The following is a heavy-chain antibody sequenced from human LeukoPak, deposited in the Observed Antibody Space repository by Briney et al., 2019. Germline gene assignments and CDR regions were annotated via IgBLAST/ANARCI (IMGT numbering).Heavy chain of an antibody. CDR1: GGSISSYY. CDR3: AREGAPTSYYYYMDV. Sequence: PSETLSLTCTVSGGSISSYYWSWIRQPPGKRLEWIGYIYYSGSTNYNPSLKSRVTISVDTSKNQFSLKLSSVTAADTAVYYCAREGAPTSYYYYMDVWGKGTTVTVSS. CDR2: IYYSGST. V-gene: IGHV4-59*01. J-gene: IGHJ6*03. D-gene: IGHD1-26*01.